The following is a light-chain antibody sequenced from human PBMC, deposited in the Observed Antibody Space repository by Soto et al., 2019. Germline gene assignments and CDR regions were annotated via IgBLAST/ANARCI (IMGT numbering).Light chain of an antibody. Sequence: DIQMTQSPSSLSASVGDRVTITCRASQRIASYLNWYQQKPGNAPKLLIYAASSLQSGVPSRFSGSGSGTDFPLSISSLQPEDYATYYCQQSYSTPRLTFGGGTKVEIK. J-gene: IGKJ4*01. CDR3: QQSYSTPRLT. CDR1: QRIASY. V-gene: IGKV1-39*01. CDR2: AAS.